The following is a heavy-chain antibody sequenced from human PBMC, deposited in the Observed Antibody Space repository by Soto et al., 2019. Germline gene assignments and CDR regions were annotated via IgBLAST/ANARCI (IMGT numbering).Heavy chain of an antibody. CDR3: AKQRYSGYDWVRMDV. J-gene: IGHJ6*02. V-gene: IGHV3-9*01. D-gene: IGHD5-12*01. CDR2: ISWNSGRI. CDR1: GFTFDHYA. Sequence: GGSLRLSCAASGFTFDHYAIHWVRQAPGKGLEWVSGISWNSGRIGYADSVKGRFTISRDNSKNTLYLQMNSLRAEDTAVYYCAKQRYSGYDWVRMDVWGQGTTVTVSS.